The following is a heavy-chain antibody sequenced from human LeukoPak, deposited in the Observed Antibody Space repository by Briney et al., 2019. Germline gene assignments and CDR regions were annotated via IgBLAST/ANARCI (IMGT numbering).Heavy chain of an antibody. Sequence: TGRSLRLSCAASGFTFSSYAMHWVRQAPGKGLEWVAVISYDGSNKYYADSVKGRFTNSRDNSKNTLYLQMNSLRAEDTAVYYCARYQSSFFGSGYTGDAFDIWGQGTMVTVSS. V-gene: IGHV3-30-3*01. CDR1: GFTFSSYA. D-gene: IGHD3-22*01. CDR3: ARYQSSFFGSGYTGDAFDI. J-gene: IGHJ3*02. CDR2: ISYDGSNK.